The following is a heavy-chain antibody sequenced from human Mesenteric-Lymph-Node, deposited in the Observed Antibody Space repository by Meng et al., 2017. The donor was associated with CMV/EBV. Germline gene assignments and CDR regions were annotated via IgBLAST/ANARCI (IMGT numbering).Heavy chain of an antibody. D-gene: IGHD1-26*01. CDR2: ISSSSSYI. CDR1: GFTFSNSD. CDR3: ARDLGGSYYPYYYYGMDV. V-gene: IGHV3-21*01. J-gene: IGHJ6*02. Sequence: GESLKISCAASGFTFSNSDMNWVRQAPGKGLEWVSSISSSSSYIYYADSVKGRFTISRDNAKNSLYLQMNSLRAEDTAVYYCARDLGGSYYPYYYYGMDVWGQGTTVTVSS.